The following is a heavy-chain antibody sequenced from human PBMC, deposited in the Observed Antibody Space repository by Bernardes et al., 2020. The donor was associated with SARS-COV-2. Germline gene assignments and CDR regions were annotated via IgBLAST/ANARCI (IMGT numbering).Heavy chain of an antibody. J-gene: IGHJ4*02. D-gene: IGHD1-26*01. CDR1: GFTFSSYW. V-gene: IGHV3-74*01. Sequence: GGSLRLSCAASGFTFSSYWMHWVRPAPGKGLVWVSRINSDGSSTSYADSVKGRFTISRDNAKNTLYLQMNSLRAEDTAVYYCASDRSGSYPGVFDYWGQGTLVTVSS. CDR3: ASDRSGSYPGVFDY. CDR2: INSDGSST.